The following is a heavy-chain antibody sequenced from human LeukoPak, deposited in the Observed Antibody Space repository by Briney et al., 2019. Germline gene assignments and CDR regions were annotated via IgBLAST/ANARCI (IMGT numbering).Heavy chain of an antibody. CDR1: GGSISSYY. D-gene: IGHD3-22*01. CDR3: ARGIGLTYYYDTSGYYGTWFDP. CDR2: IYYSGST. V-gene: IGHV4-59*12. J-gene: IGHJ5*02. Sequence: PSETLSLTCTVSGGSISSYYWSWIRQPPGNGLEWIGYIYYSGSTYYNPSLKSRVTISVDTSKNQFSLKLSSVTAADTAVYYCARGIGLTYYYDTSGYYGTWFDPWGQGTLVTVSS.